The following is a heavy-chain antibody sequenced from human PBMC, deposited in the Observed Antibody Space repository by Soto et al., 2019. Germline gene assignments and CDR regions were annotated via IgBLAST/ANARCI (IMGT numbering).Heavy chain of an antibody. J-gene: IGHJ4*02. CDR2: IKQDGSEK. D-gene: IGHD3-16*01. CDR3: ARRGAGFGF. CDR1: GFTFRNYW. V-gene: IGHV3-7*01. Sequence: EVKVVESGGGLVQPGGARRLPCEASGFTFRNYWMSWVRQAPGKGLEWVANIKQDGSEKYYVDSVKGRFTISRDNAKNSLYLQMNSRRAEDTAVDYCARRGAGFGFWGQGTLVTGSS.